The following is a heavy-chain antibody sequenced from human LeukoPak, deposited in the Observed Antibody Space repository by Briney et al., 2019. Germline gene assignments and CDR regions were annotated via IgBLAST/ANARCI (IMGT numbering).Heavy chain of an antibody. J-gene: IGHJ4*02. CDR3: VKDGIWSFDY. V-gene: IGHV3-74*01. CDR1: GFTFTRYW. Sequence: GGSLRLSCAASGFTFTRYWMHWVRQAPGKGPVWVSRINNDGSSTIYADSVKGRFTISRDNAKNTLYLQMNSLRAEDTAVYYCVKDGIWSFDYWGQGTLVTVSS. CDR2: INNDGSST. D-gene: IGHD6-13*01.